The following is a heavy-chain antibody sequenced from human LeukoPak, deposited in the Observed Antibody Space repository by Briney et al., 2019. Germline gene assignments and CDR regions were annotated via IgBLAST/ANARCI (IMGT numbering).Heavy chain of an antibody. D-gene: IGHD2-15*01. CDR2: ISWDGGST. V-gene: IGHV3-43D*04. Sequence: PGGSLRLSCAASGFTFDDYAMHWVRQAPGKGLEWVSFISWDGGSTYYADSVKGRFTISRDNSKNSLYLQMNSLRAEDTALYYCAKDLYCSGGSCYAPGYYYYGMDVWGKGTTVTVSS. CDR3: AKDLYCSGGSCYAPGYYYYGMDV. J-gene: IGHJ6*04. CDR1: GFTFDDYA.